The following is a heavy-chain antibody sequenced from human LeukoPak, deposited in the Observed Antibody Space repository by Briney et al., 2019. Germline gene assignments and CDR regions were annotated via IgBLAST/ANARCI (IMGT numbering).Heavy chain of an antibody. J-gene: IGHJ4*02. D-gene: IGHD2-15*01. CDR2: TSFDGSSQ. CDR1: GFTFSSYW. Sequence: GGSLRLSCAASGFTFSSYWMNWARQAPGKGLEWVALTSFDGSSQYYADFVKGRFTISRDNSKNTLYLQMNSLRAEDTAVYYCARGSVGTPPPFDFWGQGTLVTVSS. V-gene: IGHV3-30-3*01. CDR3: ARGSVGTPPPFDF.